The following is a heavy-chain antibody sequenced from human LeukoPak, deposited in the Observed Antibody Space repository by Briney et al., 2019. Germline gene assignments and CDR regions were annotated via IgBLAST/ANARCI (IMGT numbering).Heavy chain of an antibody. J-gene: IGHJ4*02. CDR2: IYHSGST. Sequence: NPSQTLSLTCTVSGGSISSGGYYWSWIRQPPGKGLEWIGYIYHSGSTYYNPSLKSRVTISVDTSKNQFSLKLSSVTAADTAVYYCARERVIAARLRNFDYWGQGTLVTVSS. D-gene: IGHD6-6*01. CDR1: GGSISSGGYY. CDR3: ARERVIAARLRNFDY. V-gene: IGHV4-30-2*01.